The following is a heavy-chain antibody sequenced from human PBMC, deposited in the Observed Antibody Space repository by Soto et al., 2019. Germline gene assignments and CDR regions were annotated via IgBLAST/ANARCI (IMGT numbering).Heavy chain of an antibody. CDR2: INYSGST. V-gene: IGHV4-59*08. D-gene: IGHD2-15*01. J-gene: IGHJ3*02. CDR1: GGSISSYY. CDR3: ARHVHCSGLGCGAFEI. Sequence: QVQLQESGPGLVKPSETLSLTCTVSGGSISSYYWSWIRQPPGKGLEWIAYINYSGSTNYNPSLKSRVTISVDTSKNQFSLKLSSVTAADTAVYYCARHVHCSGLGCGAFEIWGQGTMVTVSS.